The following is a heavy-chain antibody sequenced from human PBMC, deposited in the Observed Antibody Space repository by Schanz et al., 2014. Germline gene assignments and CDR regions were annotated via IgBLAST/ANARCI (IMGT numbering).Heavy chain of an antibody. Sequence: QVQLVESGGGLVKPGGSLRLSCAASGFIFNDYYMNWIRQAPGKGLEWLSYISRDGTTTYYAGSVKGRFTISRDNAKNSLYLEMPSLRGEDTAVYYCAREILNWEAFDIWGQGTVVTVSS. CDR2: ISRDGTTT. CDR1: GFIFNDYY. V-gene: IGHV3-11*01. D-gene: IGHD7-27*01. CDR3: AREILNWEAFDI. J-gene: IGHJ3*02.